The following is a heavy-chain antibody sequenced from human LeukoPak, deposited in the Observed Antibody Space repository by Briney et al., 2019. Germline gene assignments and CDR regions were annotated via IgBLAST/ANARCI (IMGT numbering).Heavy chain of an antibody. V-gene: IGHV4-61*02. CDR2: IYTSGST. CDR1: VGSSSSGSYD. D-gene: IGHD1-26*01. CDR3: AREGGDAFDI. J-gene: IGHJ3*02. Sequence: TLTRTCTKSVGSSSSGSYDGSWIRQPNGKGLEWIGRIYTSGSTNYNPSLKSRVTIPVDTSKNRFSLKLSSVTAADTAVYYCAREGGDAFDIWGQGTMVTVSS.